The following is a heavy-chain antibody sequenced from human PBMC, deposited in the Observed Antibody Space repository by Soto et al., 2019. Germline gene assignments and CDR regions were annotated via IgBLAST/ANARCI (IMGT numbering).Heavy chain of an antibody. CDR1: GGSFSGYY. V-gene: IGHV4-34*01. D-gene: IGHD3-22*01. CDR2: INHSGNI. CDR3: ARGNGMILAVQGDAPDKYHLDS. Sequence: PSETLSLTCAVYGGSFSGYYWSWIRQPPGNGLEWIGEINHSGNINYNPSLKSRVTISVDTSKNQFSLKLRSVTAADTAIHYCARGNGMILAVQGDAPDKYHLDSCSQGTLVTVSS. J-gene: IGHJ4*02.